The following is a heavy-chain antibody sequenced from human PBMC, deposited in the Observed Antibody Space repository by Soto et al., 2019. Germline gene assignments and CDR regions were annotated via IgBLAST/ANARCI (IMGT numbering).Heavy chain of an antibody. V-gene: IGHV3-30*18. J-gene: IGHJ4*02. D-gene: IGHD6-25*01. CDR3: AKGSITPKTALDY. CDR1: GFTFSSYG. Sequence: QVQLVESGGGVVQPGRSLRLSCAASGFTFSSYGMHWVRQAPGKGLEWVAVISYDGSNKYYADSVKGRFTISRDNSKNTLYLQMNSLRAEDTAVYYCAKGSITPKTALDYWGQGTLVTVSS. CDR2: ISYDGSNK.